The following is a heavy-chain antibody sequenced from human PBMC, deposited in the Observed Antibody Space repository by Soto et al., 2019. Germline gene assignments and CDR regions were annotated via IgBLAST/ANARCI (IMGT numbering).Heavy chain of an antibody. D-gene: IGHD5-18*01. CDR3: ARDMYTDSSMVANFFDD. CDR1: GYTFTSYY. V-gene: IGHV1-46*01. J-gene: IGHJ4*02. CDR2: INPSGGST. Sequence: ASVKVSCKASGYTFTSYYMHWVRQAPGQGLEWKGIINPSGGSTSYAQKFQGRVTMTRDTSTSTVYMEMSSLRSEGTAVYYSARDMYTDSSMVANFFDDWGQGTLVTVSS.